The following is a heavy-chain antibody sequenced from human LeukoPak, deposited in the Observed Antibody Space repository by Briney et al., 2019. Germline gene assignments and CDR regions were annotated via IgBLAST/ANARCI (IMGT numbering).Heavy chain of an antibody. CDR3: AKGHQVVDY. D-gene: IGHD2-2*01. CDR1: GFTFGSHG. V-gene: IGHV3-23*01. CDR2: ISPSGGIT. J-gene: IGHJ4*02. Sequence: GGSLRLSCGASGFTFGSHGMNWVRQAPGKGLEWVSGISPSGGITYYTDSVKGRFTISRDNSKNTVSLQMNSLRGEDTAVYYCAKGHQVVDYWGQGTLVTVSS.